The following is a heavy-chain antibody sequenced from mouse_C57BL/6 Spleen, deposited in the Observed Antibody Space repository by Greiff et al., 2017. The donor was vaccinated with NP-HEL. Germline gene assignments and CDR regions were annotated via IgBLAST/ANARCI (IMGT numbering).Heavy chain of an antibody. J-gene: IGHJ3*01. Sequence: VQLQQSGAELVRPGASVKLSCTASGFNIKDDYMHWVKQRPEQGLEWIGWIDPENGDTEYASKFQGKATITADTSSNTAYLQLSSLTSEDTAVYYCTTHYGSSGAYWGQGTLVTVSA. CDR3: TTHYGSSGAY. V-gene: IGHV14-4*01. CDR1: GFNIKDDY. CDR2: IDPENGDT. D-gene: IGHD1-1*01.